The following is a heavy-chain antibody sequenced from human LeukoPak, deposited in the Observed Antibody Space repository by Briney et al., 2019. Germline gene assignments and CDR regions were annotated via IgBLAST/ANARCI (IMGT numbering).Heavy chain of an antibody. CDR2: IYLSGSS. J-gene: IGHJ6*03. Sequence: SETLSLTCTVSSGSISNYYWNWIRQPAGKGLEWIGRIYLSGSSNYNPSLKSRVTMSLDTSENQFSLRLTSVTAADTAAYYCARFTGVPAGTYYYHYIDVWGKGTTVTVSS. D-gene: IGHD2-2*01. V-gene: IGHV4-4*07. CDR1: SGSISNYY. CDR3: ARFTGVPAGTYYYHYIDV.